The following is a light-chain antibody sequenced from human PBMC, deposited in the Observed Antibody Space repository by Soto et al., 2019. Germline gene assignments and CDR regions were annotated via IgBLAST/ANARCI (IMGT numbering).Light chain of an antibody. V-gene: IGKV1-9*01. J-gene: IGKJ4*01. CDR1: QGINDY. CDR2: AAS. Sequence: DIQLTQSPSFLSASVGDRVTITCRASQGINDYLAWYQQKPGKAPKLLIYAASTLQSEVPSRFSGSASETEFTLTISSLQPEDFATYYCQQFNTYPLTFGGGTKVEVK. CDR3: QQFNTYPLT.